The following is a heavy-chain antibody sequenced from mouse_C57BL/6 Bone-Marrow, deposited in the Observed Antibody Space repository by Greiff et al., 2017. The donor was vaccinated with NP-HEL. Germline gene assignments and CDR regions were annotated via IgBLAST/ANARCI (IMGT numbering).Heavy chain of an antibody. J-gene: IGHJ1*03. Sequence: EVQLQQSGAELVRPGASVKLSCTASGFNIKDYYMHWVKQRPEQGLEWIGRIDPADGDTDYAQKFQGKATMTADTSSNTAYLQLSSLTSEDSAGHDCATDYGRTYWYYGGWGTGTTVTVSS. CDR1: GFNIKDYY. CDR2: IDPADGDT. D-gene: IGHD1-1*01. CDR3: ATDYGRTYWYYGG. V-gene: IGHV14-1*01.